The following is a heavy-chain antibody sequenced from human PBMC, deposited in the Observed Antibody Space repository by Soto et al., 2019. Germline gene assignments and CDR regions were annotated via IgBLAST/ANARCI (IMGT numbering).Heavy chain of an antibody. D-gene: IGHD3-16*01. CDR3: VRPNFGALTHFDF. CDR2: IFPGDSDT. Sequence: GESLKISCKAIGYTSTNYWIGWVRQTPGKGLEWMGTIFPGDSDTRYNPSFEGQVTVSADESISTAYLQWNTLKASDTAMYYCVRPNFGALTHFDFWGQGTLVTVSS. V-gene: IGHV5-51*01. CDR1: GYTSTNYW. J-gene: IGHJ4*02.